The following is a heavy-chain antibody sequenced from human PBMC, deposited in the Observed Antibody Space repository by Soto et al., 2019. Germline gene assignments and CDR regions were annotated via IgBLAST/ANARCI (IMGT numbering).Heavy chain of an antibody. J-gene: IGHJ5*01. Sequence: PSQTLSLTCAISGDSVSTNSATWDRIRQSPSRGLEWLGRTYYRSKWYNDYAVSVKGRITINPDTSNNQLSLQLNSVTPVDTAVYYCARLIGNSWLDSWGQGTLVTVSS. V-gene: IGHV6-1*01. CDR3: ARLIGNSWLDS. CDR2: TYYRSKWYN. CDR1: GDSVSTNSAT. D-gene: IGHD2-8*01.